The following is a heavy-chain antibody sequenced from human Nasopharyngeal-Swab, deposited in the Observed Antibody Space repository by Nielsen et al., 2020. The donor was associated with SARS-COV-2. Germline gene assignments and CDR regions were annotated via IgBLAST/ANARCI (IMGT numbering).Heavy chain of an antibody. CDR1: GYTFTGYY. J-gene: IGHJ4*02. V-gene: IGHV1-2*02. CDR3: ARWGSGSRGFDY. Sequence: ASVKVSCKASGYTFTGYYMHWVRQAPGQGLEWMGWINPNSGGTNYAQKFQGRVTMTRDTSISIAYMELSRLRSDDTAVYYCARWGSGSRGFDYWGQGTLVTVSS. D-gene: IGHD6-19*01. CDR2: INPNSGGT.